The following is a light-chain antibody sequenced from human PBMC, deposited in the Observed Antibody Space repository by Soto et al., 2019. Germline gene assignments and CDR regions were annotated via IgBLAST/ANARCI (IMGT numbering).Light chain of an antibody. J-gene: IGKJ1*01. Sequence: DVQITQSPFTLPVSVGHRVNITSRASQTISSWLAWYQQKPGKAPKLLIYKASTLKSGVPSRFSGSGSGTEFTLTIRSLQTDDFATYSCQHYNSYSEAFGQGTKV. CDR2: KAS. CDR1: QTISSW. CDR3: QHYNSYSEA. V-gene: IGKV1-5*03.